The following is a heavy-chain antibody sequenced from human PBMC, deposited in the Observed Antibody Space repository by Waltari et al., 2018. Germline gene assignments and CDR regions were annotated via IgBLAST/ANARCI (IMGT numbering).Heavy chain of an antibody. Sequence: EVQLVESGGGLVHPGGSVRLSCSASVFTVIGTHMSWVRQAPGKGLEWVSLIYDAGSTFYPDSVRGRFTISRDNSKNTVHLQMNSLRVEDTAIYYCARARDEETAMVYFDRWGQGTLVSVSS. J-gene: IGHJ4*02. CDR1: VFTVIGTH. CDR3: ARARDEETAMVYFDR. D-gene: IGHD5-18*01. V-gene: IGHV3-66*02. CDR2: IYDAGST.